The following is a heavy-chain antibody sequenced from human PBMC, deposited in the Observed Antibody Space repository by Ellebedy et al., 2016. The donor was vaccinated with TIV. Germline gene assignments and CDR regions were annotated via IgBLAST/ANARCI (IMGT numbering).Heavy chain of an antibody. CDR1: GFTFSSYW. V-gene: IGHV3-9*03. CDR3: AKDRGRYYYYGMDV. Sequence: GGSLRLSCAASGFTFSSYWIHWVRQAPGKGLEWVSGISWNSGSIGYADSVKGRFTISRDNAKNSLYLQMNSLRAEDMALYYCAKDRGRYYYYGMDVWGQGTTVTVSS. CDR2: ISWNSGSI. J-gene: IGHJ6*02. D-gene: IGHD3-16*01.